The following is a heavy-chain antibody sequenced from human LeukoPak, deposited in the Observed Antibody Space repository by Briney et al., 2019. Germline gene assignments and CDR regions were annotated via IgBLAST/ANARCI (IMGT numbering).Heavy chain of an antibody. V-gene: IGHV4-39*01. D-gene: IGHD6-19*01. Sequence: SETLSLTCTVSGGSISSSSYYWGWIRQPPGKGLEWIGSIYYSGSTYYNLSLKSRVTISVDTSKNQFSLKLSSVTAADTAVYYCARRAVAGPFDYWGQGTLVTVSS. CDR1: GGSISSSSYY. J-gene: IGHJ4*02. CDR2: IYYSGST. CDR3: ARRAVAGPFDY.